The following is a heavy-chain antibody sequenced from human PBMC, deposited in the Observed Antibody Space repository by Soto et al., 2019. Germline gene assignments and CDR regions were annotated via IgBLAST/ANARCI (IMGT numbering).Heavy chain of an antibody. V-gene: IGHV3-11*01. CDR3: ARGHYGLDV. Sequence: PGGSLRLSCAASGFTFGDHYISWIRQAPGKGLEWVSYISTGGGDIYYADSAKGRFTISRDNAYDSVFLQMNSLRAEDTAVYYCARGHYGLDVWGQGTTVTVSS. CDR2: ISTGGGDI. J-gene: IGHJ6*02. CDR1: GFTFGDHY.